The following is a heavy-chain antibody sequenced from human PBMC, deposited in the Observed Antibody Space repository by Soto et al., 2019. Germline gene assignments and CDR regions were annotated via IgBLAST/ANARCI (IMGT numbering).Heavy chain of an antibody. CDR2: IYGGSST. Sequence: PGGSLRLSCAASGFTVSSNYMNWVRQAPGKGLEWVSFIYGGSSTYYADSVKGRFTISRDNYKNTLNLPMNSLRGEDKAGSPHCCRPSWGQGTVVTVSS. CDR1: GFTVSSNY. D-gene: IGHD2-2*01. V-gene: IGHV3-53*01. J-gene: IGHJ3*01. CDR3: CCRPS.